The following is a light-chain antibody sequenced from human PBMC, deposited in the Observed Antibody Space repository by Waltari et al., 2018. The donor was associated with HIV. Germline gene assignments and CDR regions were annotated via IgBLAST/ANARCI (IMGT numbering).Light chain of an antibody. Sequence: DIQMTQSPSTLSASVGDRVTITCRASQSITAWLAWYQQKPGKAPKLLIYKASSLQSGGPSRFSGSGSGTEFTLTISSLQPDECATYYCQQYNSYSHTFGQGTKLEIK. V-gene: IGKV1-5*03. J-gene: IGKJ2*01. CDR1: QSITAW. CDR2: KAS. CDR3: QQYNSYSHT.